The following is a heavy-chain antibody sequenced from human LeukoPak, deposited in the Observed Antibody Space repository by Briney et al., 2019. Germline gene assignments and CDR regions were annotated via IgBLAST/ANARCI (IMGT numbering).Heavy chain of an antibody. Sequence: GGSLRLSCAASGFTLSSYSMNWVRQAPGKGLEWVSSISSSSSYIYYADSVKGRFTISRDNAKNSLYLQMNSLRAEDTAVYYCAGSSMVRGAPRNWFDPWGQGTLVTVSS. J-gene: IGHJ5*02. V-gene: IGHV3-21*01. CDR2: ISSSSSYI. D-gene: IGHD3-10*01. CDR1: GFTLSSYS. CDR3: AGSSMVRGAPRNWFDP.